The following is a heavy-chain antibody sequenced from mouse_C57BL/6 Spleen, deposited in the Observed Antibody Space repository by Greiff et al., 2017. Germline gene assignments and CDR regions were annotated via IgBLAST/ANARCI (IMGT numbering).Heavy chain of an antibody. V-gene: IGHV5-12*01. CDR2: ISNGGGST. CDR1: GFTFSDYY. CDR3: ARRGGYLYAMDY. Sequence: EVHLVESGGGLVQPGGSLKLSCAASGFTFSDYYMYWVRQTPEKRLEWVAYISNGGGSTYYPDTVKGRFSISRDNAKNTLYLQMSRLKSEDTAMYYCARRGGYLYAMDYWGQGTSVTVSS. D-gene: IGHD2-2*01. J-gene: IGHJ4*01.